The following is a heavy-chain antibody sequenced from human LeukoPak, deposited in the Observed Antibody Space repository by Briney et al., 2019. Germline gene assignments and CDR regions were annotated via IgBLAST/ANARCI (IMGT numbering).Heavy chain of an antibody. D-gene: IGHD4-17*01. CDR1: GYSISSGYY. CDR2: IYHSGST. V-gene: IGHV4-38-2*02. Sequence: RTSETLSLTCTVSGYSISSGYYWGWIRQPPGKGLEWIGSIYHSGSTNYNPSLKSRVTISVDTSKNQFSLKLSSVTAADTAVYYCARRDVDYGDYLYFDYWGQGTLVTVSS. J-gene: IGHJ4*02. CDR3: ARRDVDYGDYLYFDY.